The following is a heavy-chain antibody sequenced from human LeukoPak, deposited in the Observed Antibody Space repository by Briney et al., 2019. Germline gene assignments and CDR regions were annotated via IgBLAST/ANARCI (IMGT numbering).Heavy chain of an antibody. CDR3: ASMDLDYYDSSGYYGY. CDR1: GGSISSSSYY. Sequence: SETLSLTGTVSGGSISSSSYYWGWIRQPPGKGLEWIGSIYYSGGNYYTRSLKSRVTISADTSKNHFSLKLSSVTAADTAVYYCASMDLDYYDSSGYYGYWGQGTLVTVSS. D-gene: IGHD3-22*01. V-gene: IGHV4-39*02. J-gene: IGHJ4*02. CDR2: IYYSGGN.